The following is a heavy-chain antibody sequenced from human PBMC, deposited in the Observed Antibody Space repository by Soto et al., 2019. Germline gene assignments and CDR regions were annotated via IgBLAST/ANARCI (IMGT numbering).Heavy chain of an antibody. V-gene: IGHV3-23*01. CDR3: AKRNRVAVAGTRGWFDP. D-gene: IGHD6-19*01. Sequence: GGSLRLSCAASGFTFSSYAMSWVRQAPGKGLEWVSAISGSGGSTYYADSVKGRFTISRDNSKNTLYLQMNSLRAEDTAVYYCAKRNRVAVAGTRGWFDPWGQGTLVTVSS. CDR1: GFTFSSYA. CDR2: ISGSGGST. J-gene: IGHJ5*02.